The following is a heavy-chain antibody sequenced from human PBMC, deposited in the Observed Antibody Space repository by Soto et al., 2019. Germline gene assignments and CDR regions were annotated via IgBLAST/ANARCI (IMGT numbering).Heavy chain of an antibody. Sequence: SETLSLTCTVSGGSISSGGYYWSWIRQHPGKGLEWIGDIYYSGSTYYNPSLKSRVTISVDTSKNQFSLKLSSVTAADTAVYYCARRSEIYSKGYYGIDVWGQGTTVTVSS. CDR3: ARRSEIYSKGYYGIDV. CDR2: IYYSGST. J-gene: IGHJ6*02. D-gene: IGHD4-4*01. V-gene: IGHV4-31*03. CDR1: GGSISSGGYY.